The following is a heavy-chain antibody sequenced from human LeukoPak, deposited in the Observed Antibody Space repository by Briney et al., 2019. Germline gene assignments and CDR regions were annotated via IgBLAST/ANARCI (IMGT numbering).Heavy chain of an antibody. J-gene: IGHJ6*03. CDR3: ARVSFFRWAATRPSYYYYYMDV. CDR1: GESFSGYY. Sequence: PSETLSLTCAVYGESFSGYYWSWIRQPPGKGLEWIGEASHSGSTNYNPSLKSRVTISVDTSKNQFSLTLSSVTAADTAVYYCARVSFFRWAATRPSYYYYYMDVWGKGTTVTISS. CDR2: ASHSGST. V-gene: IGHV4-34*01. D-gene: IGHD2-15*01.